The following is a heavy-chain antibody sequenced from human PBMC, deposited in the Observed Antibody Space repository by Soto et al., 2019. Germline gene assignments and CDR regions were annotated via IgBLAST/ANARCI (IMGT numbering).Heavy chain of an antibody. D-gene: IGHD3-3*01. J-gene: IGHJ5*02. CDR1: GCSISSGGYS. Sequence: SETLSLTCAFSGCSISSGGYSWSWIRQPPGKGLEWIGYIYHSGSTYYNPSLKSRVTISVDRSKNQFSLKLSSVTAADTAVYYCARVDYDFWSGYSGGWFDPWGQGTLVTVSS. CDR2: IYHSGST. V-gene: IGHV4-30-2*01. CDR3: ARVDYDFWSGYSGGWFDP.